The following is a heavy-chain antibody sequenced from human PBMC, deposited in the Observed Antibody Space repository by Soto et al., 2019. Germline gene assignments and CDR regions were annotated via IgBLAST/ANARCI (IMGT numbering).Heavy chain of an antibody. D-gene: IGHD3-3*01. V-gene: IGHV1-69*06. Sequence: GASVKVSCKASGGTFSSYAISWVRQAPGQGLEWMGGIIPIFGTANYAQKFQGRVTITADKSTSTAYMELSSLRSEDTAVYYCARRASPGSFLAPAYYFDYWGQGTLVTVS. J-gene: IGHJ4*02. CDR2: IIPIFGTA. CDR1: GGTFSSYA. CDR3: ARRASPGSFLAPAYYFDY.